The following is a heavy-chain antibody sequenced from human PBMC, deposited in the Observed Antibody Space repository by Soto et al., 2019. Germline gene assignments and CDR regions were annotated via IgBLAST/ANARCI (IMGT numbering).Heavy chain of an antibody. J-gene: IGHJ1*01. Sequence: GASVKVSCKASGYTFTSYAMHWVRQAPGQRLEWMGWINAGNGNTKYSQKFQGRVTITRDTSASTAYMELSSLRSEDTAVYYCAREYYGSGSYLGYFQHWGQGTLVTVPQ. CDR1: GYTFTSYA. CDR2: INAGNGNT. CDR3: AREYYGSGSYLGYFQH. D-gene: IGHD3-10*01. V-gene: IGHV1-3*01.